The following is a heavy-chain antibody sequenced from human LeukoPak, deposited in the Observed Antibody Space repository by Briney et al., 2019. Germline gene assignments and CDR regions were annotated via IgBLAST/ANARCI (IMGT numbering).Heavy chain of an antibody. Sequence: ASVKVSCKASGYTFTSYYMHWVRQAPGQGLEWMGIINPSGGSTSYAQKFQGRVTMTRDTSTSTVYMELSSLRSEDTAVYYCARDTYYDSSGYDTYYFDYWGQGTLVTVSS. V-gene: IGHV1-46*01. CDR3: ARDTYYDSSGYDTYYFDY. D-gene: IGHD3-22*01. CDR1: GYTFTSYY. CDR2: INPSGGST. J-gene: IGHJ4*02.